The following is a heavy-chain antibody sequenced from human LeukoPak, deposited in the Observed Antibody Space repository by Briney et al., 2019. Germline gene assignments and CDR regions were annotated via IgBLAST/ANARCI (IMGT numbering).Heavy chain of an antibody. J-gene: IGHJ4*02. CDR3: ARNIQEQWLVQGY. Sequence: ASVKVSCKASGYTFTDYYMHWVRQAPGQGLEWMGWINPNSGGTNYAQKFQGRVTMTRDTSISTAYMEVSRLRSDDTAVYYCARNIQEQWLVQGYWGQGTLVVVSS. V-gene: IGHV1-2*02. CDR1: GYTFTDYY. CDR2: INPNSGGT. D-gene: IGHD6-19*01.